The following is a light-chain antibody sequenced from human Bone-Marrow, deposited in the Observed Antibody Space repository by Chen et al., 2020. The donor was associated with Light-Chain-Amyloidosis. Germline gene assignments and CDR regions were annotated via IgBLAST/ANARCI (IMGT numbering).Light chain of an antibody. V-gene: IGKV3-20*01. CDR2: GSS. J-gene: IGKJ4*01. CDR3: QQYGTSPLS. CDR1: QTISSNY. Sequence: EIVLTQSPGTLSLSPGEGANLSCRASQTISSNYLTWYQQNFGQAPRLLIYGSSSRATGIPDRFTGSGSGTDFTITITRLEPEDFAMYYCQQYGTSPLSFGGGTKVEIK.